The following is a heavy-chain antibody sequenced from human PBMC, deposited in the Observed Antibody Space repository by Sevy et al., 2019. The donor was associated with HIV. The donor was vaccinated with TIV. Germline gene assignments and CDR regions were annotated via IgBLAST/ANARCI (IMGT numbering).Heavy chain of an antibody. CDR1: GFTVSSNY. Sequence: GGSLRLSCAASGFTVSSNYMSWVRQAPGKGLEWVSVIYSDDSTYYADSVKGRFTISRDNSKNTLYLQMNSLRAEDTAVYYCATGIAEAGHSFDYWGQGTLVTVSS. CDR3: ATGIAEAGHSFDY. V-gene: IGHV3-53*01. D-gene: IGHD6-13*01. J-gene: IGHJ4*02. CDR2: IYSDDST.